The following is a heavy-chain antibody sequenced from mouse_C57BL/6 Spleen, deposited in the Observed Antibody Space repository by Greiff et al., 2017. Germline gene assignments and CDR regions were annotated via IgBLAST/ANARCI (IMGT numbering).Heavy chain of an antibody. J-gene: IGHJ2*01. Sequence: EVMLVESGGGLVKPGGSLKLSCAASGFTFSSYAMSWVRQTPEKRLEWVATISDGGSYTNYPDNVKGRFTISRDNAKNNLYLQMSHLKSEDTAMYYCAREGSSYYLDYWGQGTTLTVSS. CDR2: ISDGGSYT. V-gene: IGHV5-4*01. D-gene: IGHD1-1*01. CDR3: AREGSSYYLDY. CDR1: GFTFSSYA.